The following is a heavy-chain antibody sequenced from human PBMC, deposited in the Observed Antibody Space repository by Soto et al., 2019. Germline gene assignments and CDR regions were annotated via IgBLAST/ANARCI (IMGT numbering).Heavy chain of an antibody. CDR2: ISYDGSNK. V-gene: IGHV3-30*18. CDR1: GFTFSSYG. D-gene: IGHD3-9*01. Sequence: GGSLRLSCAASGFTFSSYGMHWVRQAPGKGLEWVAVISYDGSNKYYADSVKGRFTKSRDNSKNTLYLKMNSQRAKDTTVNNCSKDLPPDYDILTGYYDYYGMDVWGQGTTVTVSS. J-gene: IGHJ6*02. CDR3: SKDLPPDYDILTGYYDYYGMDV.